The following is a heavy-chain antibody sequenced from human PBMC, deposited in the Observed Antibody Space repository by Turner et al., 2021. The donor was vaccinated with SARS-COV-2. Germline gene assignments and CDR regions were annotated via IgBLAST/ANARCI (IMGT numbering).Heavy chain of an antibody. D-gene: IGHD2-2*01. CDR2: ISANNGNT. CDR3: ARDRPSAATFLNFDY. V-gene: IGHV1-18*04. J-gene: IGHJ4*02. Sequence: QVQLVQSGAEVKKPGASVKVSCKASGYTFTSYGISWVRQAPGQGLEWMGWISANNGNTNYAQKLQGRVTMTTYTPTSTAYMELRSLRSDDTAVYYCARDRPSAATFLNFDYWGQGTLVTVSS. CDR1: GYTFTSYG.